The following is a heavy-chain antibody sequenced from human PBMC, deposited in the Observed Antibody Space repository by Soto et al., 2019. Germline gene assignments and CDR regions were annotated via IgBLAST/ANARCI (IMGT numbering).Heavy chain of an antibody. V-gene: IGHV3-48*03. J-gene: IGHJ6*02. CDR1: GFTFSSYE. CDR3: ARDPAIYSGKFDYGLDV. CDR2: IGTSGKTI. D-gene: IGHD4-4*01. Sequence: EVQLVESGGGLVQAGGSLRLFCAVSGFTFSSYEMNWVRQAPVKGLEWVSYIGTSGKTIYYADSVRGRFTISRDNAKNFLYLQMNRVSAEDTAVYFCARDPAIYSGKFDYGLDVWGRGTTVTVSS.